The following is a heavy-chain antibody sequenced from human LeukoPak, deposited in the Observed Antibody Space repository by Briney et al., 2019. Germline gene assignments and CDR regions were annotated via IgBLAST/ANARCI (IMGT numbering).Heavy chain of an antibody. CDR3: ARVWELSYDY. D-gene: IGHD3-16*02. V-gene: IGHV3-53*01. J-gene: IGHJ4*02. CDR2: IYNDGST. CDR1: GFSVSTDH. Sequence: GGSLRLSCAASGFSVSTDHMSWVRQAPGKGLEWVSVIYNDGSTYYADTVKGRFTISRDNSKNTVDLLVNSLRAEDTAVYYCARVWELSYDYWGQGTLVTVSS.